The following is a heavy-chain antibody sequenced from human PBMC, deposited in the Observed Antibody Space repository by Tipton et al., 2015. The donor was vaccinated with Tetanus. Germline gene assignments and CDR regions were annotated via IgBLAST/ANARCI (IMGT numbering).Heavy chain of an antibody. CDR3: ARRQVEGGAHFDH. CDR1: GFTFSNFA. J-gene: IGHJ4*02. CDR2: ISSSGVST. Sequence: SLRLSCAASGFTFSNFAMNWVRQAPGKGLEWVSAISSSGVSTYYGDSVRGRFTISRDNSKNTLYLQMNSLRAEDSAVYYCARRQVEGGAHFDHWGQGTLVTVSS. V-gene: IGHV3-23*01. D-gene: IGHD3-16*01.